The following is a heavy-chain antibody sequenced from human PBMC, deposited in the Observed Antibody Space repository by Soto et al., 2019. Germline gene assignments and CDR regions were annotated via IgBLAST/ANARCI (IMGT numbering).Heavy chain of an antibody. Sequence: QVQVVESGGGVVQPGRSLRLSCAVSGFTYTNYGMHWVRQAPGKGLEWVAVIWYDGSKKYYADSVKGRFTISRGTSETTLVLQTNDLRAEETSVYYCARERANWFDPWGQGTIVTVSS. CDR1: GFTYTNYG. CDR3: ARERANWFDP. V-gene: IGHV3-33*01. CDR2: IWYDGSKK. J-gene: IGHJ5*02.